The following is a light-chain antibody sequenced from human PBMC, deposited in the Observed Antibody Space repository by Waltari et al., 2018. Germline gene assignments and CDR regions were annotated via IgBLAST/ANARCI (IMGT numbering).Light chain of an antibody. Sequence: QSVLTQPPSASGTPGQRVTISCSGSSSNIGGNFVCWYHQLPGTAPKLLIYRNNQRPSGVPDRFSGAKSGTSASLAISGLRSEDEADYYCAAWDDSLSAWVFGGGTKLTVL. V-gene: IGLV1-47*01. CDR1: SSNIGGNF. CDR2: RNN. J-gene: IGLJ3*02. CDR3: AAWDDSLSAWV.